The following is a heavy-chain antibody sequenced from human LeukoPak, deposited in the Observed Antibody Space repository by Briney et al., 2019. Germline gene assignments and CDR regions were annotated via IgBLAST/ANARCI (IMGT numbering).Heavy chain of an antibody. V-gene: IGHV4-39*01. CDR3: AIPSPYSGSFFDY. CDR2: IYYGGST. Sequence: NPSETQSLTCTVSGGSIRSSSYYWGWIRQPPGKGLEWIGTIYYGGSTYYNPSLKSRVTISGDTSKNQFSLKLSSVTATDTAVYYCAIPSPYSGSFFDYWGQGTLVTVSS. D-gene: IGHD1-26*01. CDR1: GGSIRSSSYY. J-gene: IGHJ4*02.